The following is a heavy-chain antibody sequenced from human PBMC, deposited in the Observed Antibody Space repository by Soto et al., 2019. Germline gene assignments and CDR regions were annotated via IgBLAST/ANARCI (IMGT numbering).Heavy chain of an antibody. V-gene: IGHV1-2*04. CDR2: INPKSGVT. J-gene: IGHJ6*03. CDR3: ARESGGATATLDYYYSYMDV. D-gene: IGHD5-12*01. CDR1: GDSFNDYY. Sequence: QVQLVQSGAEVRKPGASVTVSCRSSGDSFNDYYIHWVRQAPGQGLEWMGWINPKSGVTKYAQKFQGWVSMTRDTSIRTVYMQLSRLRSDDTAVYYCARESGGATATLDYYYSYMDVWGTGTTVTVFS.